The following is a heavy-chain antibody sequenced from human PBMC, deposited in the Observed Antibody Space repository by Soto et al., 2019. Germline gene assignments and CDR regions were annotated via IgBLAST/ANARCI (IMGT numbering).Heavy chain of an antibody. CDR3: ARLKLVAGRNRFDP. J-gene: IGHJ5*02. D-gene: IGHD6-19*01. V-gene: IGHV3-33*01. CDR2: ILYDGSSK. Sequence: QVQLVESGGGVVQPGTSLRLSCVTSGFTFSSYGMHWVRQAPGKGLEWVSVILYDGSSKYYADSVKGRFSISRDNSKNTLSLQMNSLRDEDTAVYYCARLKLVAGRNRFDPWGQGTLVTVSS. CDR1: GFTFSSYG.